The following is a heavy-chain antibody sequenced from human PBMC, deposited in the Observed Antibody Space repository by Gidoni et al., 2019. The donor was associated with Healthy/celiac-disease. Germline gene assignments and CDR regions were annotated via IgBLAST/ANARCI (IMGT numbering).Heavy chain of an antibody. J-gene: IGHJ4*02. CDR1: GFTVSSYW. V-gene: IGHV3-74*01. CDR2: INSDGIST. D-gene: IGHD3-22*01. CDR3: ARDYYDSSSYSSVSGDY. Sequence: EVQLVESGGGLVQPGGSLRLSCAASGFTVSSYWMHWVRQAPGKGLVWVSRINSDGISTSYADSVKGRFTISRDNAKNTLYLQMNSLRAEDTAVYYCARDYYDSSSYSSVSGDYWGQGTLVTVSS.